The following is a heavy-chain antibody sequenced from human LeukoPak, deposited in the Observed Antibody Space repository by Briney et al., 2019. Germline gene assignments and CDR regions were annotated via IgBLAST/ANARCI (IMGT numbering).Heavy chain of an antibody. D-gene: IGHD5-12*01. Sequence: SETLSLTCTVSGGSISSYYWSWIRQPPGKGLEWIGYIYYSGSTNYNPSLKSRVTISVDTSKNQFSLKLSSVTAADTAVYYCARNKVAYYYYYMDVWGKGTTVTVS. CDR2: IYYSGST. J-gene: IGHJ6*03. CDR1: GGSISSYY. CDR3: ARNKVAYYYYYMDV. V-gene: IGHV4-59*01.